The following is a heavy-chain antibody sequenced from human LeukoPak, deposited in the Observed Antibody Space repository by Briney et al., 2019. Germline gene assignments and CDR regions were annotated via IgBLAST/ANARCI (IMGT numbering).Heavy chain of an antibody. D-gene: IGHD3-22*01. CDR3: AKDRVYYYDSSGYYRPLGGFDY. CDR2: ISGSGGST. Sequence: GGSLRLSCAAFGFTFSSYAMSWVRQAPGKGLEWVSAISGSGGSTYYADSVKGRFTISRDNSKNTLYLQMNSLRAEDTAVYYCAKDRVYYYDSSGYYRPLGGFDYWGQGTLVTVSS. V-gene: IGHV3-23*01. CDR1: GFTFSSYA. J-gene: IGHJ4*02.